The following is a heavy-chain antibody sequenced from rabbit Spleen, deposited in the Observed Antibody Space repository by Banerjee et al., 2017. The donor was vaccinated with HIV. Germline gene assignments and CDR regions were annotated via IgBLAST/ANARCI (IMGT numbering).Heavy chain of an antibody. D-gene: IGHD4-2*01. CDR3: SRDAGASFAAYGMNL. CDR1: SFSFSDRDV. V-gene: IGHV1S45*01. J-gene: IGHJ6*01. Sequence: QEQLVESGGGLVKPGASLTLTCKASSFSFSDRDVMCWVRQAPGKGLEWISCIAGSSSGFTYTACWAKGRYACSKTSTTTVTLQMTRLTIADAAAYFCSRDAGASFAAYGMNLWGQGTLVTVS. CDR2: IAGSSSGFT.